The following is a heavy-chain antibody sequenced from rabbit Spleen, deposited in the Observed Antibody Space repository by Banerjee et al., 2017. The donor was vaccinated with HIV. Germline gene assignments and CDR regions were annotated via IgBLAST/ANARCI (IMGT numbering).Heavy chain of an antibody. CDR3: ARGSATMTMVITGYYLKL. D-gene: IGHD2-1*01. J-gene: IGHJ4*01. CDR2: IYGGTRGSS. Sequence: QLLEESGGDLVKPGASLTLTCTASGFSFSSSYYMCWVRQAPGKGLECIACIYGGTRGSSWYASWAKGRFTISKTSSTTVTLQMTSLTAADTATYFCARGSATMTMVITGYYLKLWGPGTLVTVS. CDR1: GFSFSSSYY. V-gene: IGHV1S40*01.